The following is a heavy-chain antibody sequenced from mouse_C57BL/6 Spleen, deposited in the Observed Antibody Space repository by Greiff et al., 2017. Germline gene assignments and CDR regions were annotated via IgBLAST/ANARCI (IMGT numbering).Heavy chain of an antibody. D-gene: IGHD2-5*01. Sequence: QVTLKVSGPGILQPSQTLSLTCSFSGFSLSTFGMGVGWIRQPSGKGLEWLAHIWWDDDKYYNPALKSRLTLSKDTSKNQVFLKIANVDTADTATYYCARIVPYSNYGGLNLAWFAYWGQGTLVTVSA. V-gene: IGHV8-8*01. CDR3: ARIVPYSNYGGLNLAWFAY. CDR1: GFSLSTFGMG. CDR2: IWWDDDK. J-gene: IGHJ3*01.